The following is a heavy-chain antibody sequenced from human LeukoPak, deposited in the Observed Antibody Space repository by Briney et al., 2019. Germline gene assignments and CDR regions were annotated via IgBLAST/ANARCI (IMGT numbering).Heavy chain of an antibody. V-gene: IGHV4-31*03. CDR1: GGSISSGGYY. CDR2: IYYSGST. J-gene: IGHJ4*02. D-gene: IGHD6-13*01. CDR3: ASLLNSGYSSSWSYYFDY. Sequence: PSRTLSLTCTVSGGSISSGGYYWSWIRQHPGKGLEWIGYIYYSGSTYYNPSLKSRVTISVDTSKNQFSLKLSSVTAADTAVYYCASLLNSGYSSSWSYYFDYWGQGTLVTVSS.